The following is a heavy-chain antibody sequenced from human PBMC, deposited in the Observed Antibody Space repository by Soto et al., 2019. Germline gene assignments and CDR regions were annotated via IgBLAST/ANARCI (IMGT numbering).Heavy chain of an antibody. CDR1: GFTLSSYA. CDR3: ARDLYGSGEAWFEP. CDR2: IISSSSTI. D-gene: IGHD3-10*01. Sequence: VGSLRLSCAAPGFTLSSYARNWVRQSPGKGLEWVSYIISSSSTIYYADSVKGRFTISRDNAKNSLYLQMNSLRAEDTAVYYCARDLYGSGEAWFEPWGQGTLVTVSS. V-gene: IGHV3-48*01. J-gene: IGHJ5*02.